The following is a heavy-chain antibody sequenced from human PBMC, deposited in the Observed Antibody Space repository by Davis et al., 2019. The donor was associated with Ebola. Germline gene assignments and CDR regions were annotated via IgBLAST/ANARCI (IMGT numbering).Heavy chain of an antibody. CDR2: ISGSGMNV. Sequence: GGSLRLSCAASGFTFGRNAMSWVRQPPGKGLEWVSGISGSGMNVYYVDSVKGRFTISRDNAKNSLYLQMNSLRDEDTAVYYCVRQWFGETDWGQGTLVTVSS. CDR3: VRQWFGETD. D-gene: IGHD3-10*01. V-gene: IGHV3-48*02. CDR1: GFTFGRNA. J-gene: IGHJ4*02.